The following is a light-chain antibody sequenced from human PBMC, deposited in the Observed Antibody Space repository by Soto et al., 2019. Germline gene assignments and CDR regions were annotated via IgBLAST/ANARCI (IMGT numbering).Light chain of an antibody. CDR3: QQYGSSGT. J-gene: IGKJ1*01. Sequence: DIVLTQSPGTLSLSPGDSATLSCRASQSVSNNYLAWYQQKPGQAPRLLIYGASNRATGIPDRFSGSGSGTDFTLTIRRLEPEDFAVYYCQQYGSSGTCGQGTKVDIK. V-gene: IGKV3-20*01. CDR1: QSVSNNY. CDR2: GAS.